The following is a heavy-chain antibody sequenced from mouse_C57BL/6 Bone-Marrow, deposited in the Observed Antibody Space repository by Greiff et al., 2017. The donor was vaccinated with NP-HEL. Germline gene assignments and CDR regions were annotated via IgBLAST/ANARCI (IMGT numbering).Heavy chain of an antibody. CDR3: AKNDPFYYSNSLAY. J-gene: IGHJ3*01. Sequence: VMLVESGPGLVQPSQSLSITCTVSGFSLTSYGVHWVRQSPGKGLEWLGVLWRGGSTDYNAAFMSRLSITKDNSKSQVFFKMNSLQADDTAIYYCAKNDPFYYSNSLAYWGQGTLVTVSA. CDR1: GFSLTSYG. CDR2: LWRGGST. V-gene: IGHV2-5*01. D-gene: IGHD2-5*01.